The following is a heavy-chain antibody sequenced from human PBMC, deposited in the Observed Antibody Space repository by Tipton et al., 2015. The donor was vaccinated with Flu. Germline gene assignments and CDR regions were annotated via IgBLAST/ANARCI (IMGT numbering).Heavy chain of an antibody. CDR3: AREGVRGGHGWFDP. D-gene: IGHD3-10*01. V-gene: IGHV3-53*01. CDR2: IYSGGST. CDR1: GFTVSSNY. J-gene: IGHJ5*02. Sequence: SLRLSCAASGFTVSSNYMSWVRQAPGKGLEWVSVIYSGGSTYYADSVKGRFTISRDNSKNTLYLQMNSLRAGDTAVYYCAREGVRGGHGWFDPWGQGTLVSVSS.